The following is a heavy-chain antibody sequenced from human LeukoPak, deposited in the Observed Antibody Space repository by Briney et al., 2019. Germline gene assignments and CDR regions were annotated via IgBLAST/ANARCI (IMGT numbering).Heavy chain of an antibody. V-gene: IGHV4-4*07. D-gene: IGHD6-25*01. J-gene: IGHJ1*01. CDR3: ARGAATYDFQY. CDR2: IHTNDGT. Sequence: PSETLSLTCTVSGGSISGYYWSWVRQPAGKGLEWIGRIHTNDGTNFNPSLKSRVTMSLDTSKNQFSLKLTSVTAADTAVHYCARGAATYDFQYWGQGTLVAVSS. CDR1: GGSISGYY.